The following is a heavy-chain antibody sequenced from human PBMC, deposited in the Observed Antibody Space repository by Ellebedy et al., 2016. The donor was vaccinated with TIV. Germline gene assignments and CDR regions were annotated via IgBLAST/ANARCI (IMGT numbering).Heavy chain of an antibody. CDR2: INHGSGDI. D-gene: IGHD5-18*01. J-gene: IGHJ4*02. Sequence: AASVKVSCKASGYTFTWDTIQWVRQAPGQRLEWMGWINHGSGDIYYSQSLQARVTITRDTSASTVSMELRSLRSEDTAVYYCAREGREEDAVMAFLDYWGPGTLVTVSS. CDR3: AREGREEDAVMAFLDY. V-gene: IGHV1-3*01. CDR1: GYTFTWDT.